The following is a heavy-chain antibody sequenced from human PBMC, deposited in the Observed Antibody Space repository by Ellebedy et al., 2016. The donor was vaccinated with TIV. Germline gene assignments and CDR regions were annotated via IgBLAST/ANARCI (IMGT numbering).Heavy chain of an antibody. CDR2: IYYSGST. J-gene: IGHJ3*02. D-gene: IGHD3-10*01. CDR3: ARHPSYGSGSYYKWFGDKIDAFDI. Sequence: MPSETLSLTCTVSGGSISSYYWSWIRQPPGKGLEWIGYIYYSGSTNYNPSLKSRVTISVDTSTNQFSLKLSSVTAADTAVYYCARHPSYGSGSYYKWFGDKIDAFDIWGQGTMVTVSS. V-gene: IGHV4-59*01. CDR1: GGSISSYY.